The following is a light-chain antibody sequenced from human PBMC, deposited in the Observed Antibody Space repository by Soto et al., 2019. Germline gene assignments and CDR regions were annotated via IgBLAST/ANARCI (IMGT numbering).Light chain of an antibody. V-gene: IGLV2-14*01. CDR1: SSDVGGYNY. Sequence: QSVLTHPASVSGCPGQSITISCTGTSSDVGGYNYVSWYQQHPGKAPKLMIYDVSNRPSGVSNRFSGSKSGNTASLTISGLQAEDEADYYCSSYTSSSTLYVFGTGTKLTVL. J-gene: IGLJ1*01. CDR2: DVS. CDR3: SSYTSSSTLYV.